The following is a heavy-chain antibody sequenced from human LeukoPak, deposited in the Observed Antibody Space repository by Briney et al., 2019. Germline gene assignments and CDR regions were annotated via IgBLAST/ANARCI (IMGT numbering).Heavy chain of an antibody. J-gene: IGHJ3*02. D-gene: IGHD3-22*01. CDR2: IYTSGST. Sequence: SGTLSLTCTVSGGSISSYYWSWIRQPAGKGLEWIGRIYTSGSTNYNPSLKSRVTMSVDTSKNQFSLKLSSVTAADTAVYYCASPYDSSGFDAFDIWGQGTMVTVSS. CDR3: ASPYDSSGFDAFDI. CDR1: GGSISSYY. V-gene: IGHV4-4*07.